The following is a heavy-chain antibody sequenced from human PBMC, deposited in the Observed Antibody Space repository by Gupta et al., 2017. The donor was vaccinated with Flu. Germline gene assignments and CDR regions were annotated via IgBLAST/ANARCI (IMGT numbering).Heavy chain of an antibody. D-gene: IGHD2-15*01. CDR2: ISSTGATI. V-gene: IGHV3-48*01. CDR3: ATACSGGNCLDY. J-gene: IGHJ4*02. Sequence: TVSTYSMNWGRQDPGKGLEWVSYISSTGATIYYAASGKGRFTISRDTARNSLYLKMNSLRAEDTAVYYCATACSGGNCLDYWGQGTLVTVS. CDR1: TVSTYS.